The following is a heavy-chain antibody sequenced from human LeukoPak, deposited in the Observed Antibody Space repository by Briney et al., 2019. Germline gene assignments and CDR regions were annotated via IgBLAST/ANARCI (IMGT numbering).Heavy chain of an antibody. Sequence: PQTLSLTCTVSGGSISSGDYYWSWIRQPPGKGLEWIGYIYYSGSTYYNPSLKSRVTISVDTSKNQFSLKLSSVTAADTAVYYRARTEDGYNPAFDIWGQGTMVTVSS. CDR2: IYYSGST. CDR1: GGSISSGDYY. V-gene: IGHV4-30-4*08. D-gene: IGHD5-24*01. J-gene: IGHJ3*02. CDR3: ARTEDGYNPAFDI.